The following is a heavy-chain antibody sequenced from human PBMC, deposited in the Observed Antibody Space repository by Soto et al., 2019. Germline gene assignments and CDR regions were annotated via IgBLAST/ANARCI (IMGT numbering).Heavy chain of an antibody. CDR1: GFTFSSYA. D-gene: IGHD3-10*01. CDR2: ISGSGGST. CDR3: AKPYPYYGSGSYGYFDY. Sequence: GGSLRLSCAASGFTFSSYAMSWVRQAPGKGLEWVSAISGSGGSTYYADSVKGRFTISRDNSKNTLYLQMNSLRAEDTAVYYCAKPYPYYGSGSYGYFDYWGQGTLVTVSS. J-gene: IGHJ4*02. V-gene: IGHV3-23*01.